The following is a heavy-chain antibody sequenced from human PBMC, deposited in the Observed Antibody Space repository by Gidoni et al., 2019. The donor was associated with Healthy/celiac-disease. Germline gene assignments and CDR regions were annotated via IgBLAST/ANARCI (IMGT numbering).Heavy chain of an antibody. V-gene: IGHV3-23*01. CDR2: ISGSGGST. D-gene: IGHD3-9*01. CDR1: GVSFSSCA. CDR3: AKGLSLSGYYLFDY. J-gene: IGHJ4*02. Sequence: EVQLLASGGGWVQPGGSMRRSCAASGVSFSSCAMSWVRQAPGKGLEWVSSISGSGGSTYYSDSVQGRLPISRDNSKTTLYLQMNSLSAEDPAVYYCAKGLSLSGYYLFDYWGQGPLVTVSS.